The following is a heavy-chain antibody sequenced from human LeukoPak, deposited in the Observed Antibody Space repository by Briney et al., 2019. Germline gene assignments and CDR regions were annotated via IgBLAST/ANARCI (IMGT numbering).Heavy chain of an antibody. J-gene: IGHJ4*02. CDR3: ATRYGVAAADFDY. V-gene: IGHV1-24*01. CDR1: GYTLTELS. CDR2: FDPQDGET. Sequence: ASVKVSCKVSGYTLTELSMHWVRQAPGKGLEWMGGFDPQDGETIYAQKFQGRVTMTEDTSTDTAYMELSSLRSEDTAVYYCATRYGVAAADFDYWGQGTLVTVSS. D-gene: IGHD6-13*01.